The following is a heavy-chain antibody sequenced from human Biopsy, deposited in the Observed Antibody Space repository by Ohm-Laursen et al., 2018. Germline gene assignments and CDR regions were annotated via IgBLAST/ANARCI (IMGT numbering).Heavy chain of an antibody. D-gene: IGHD2-8*01. J-gene: IGHJ4*02. V-gene: IGHV1-2*02. CDR2: INCKTGAT. Sequence: ATVKISYKASSYTFTDYNIHWMRQAPGQGLEWLGYINCKTGATNYAQKFQGTVTMTRDASISTAYLALGSLRSADTAIYYCARDPLNGHKHFDYWGQGSLVTVSS. CDR3: ARDPLNGHKHFDY. CDR1: SYTFTDYN.